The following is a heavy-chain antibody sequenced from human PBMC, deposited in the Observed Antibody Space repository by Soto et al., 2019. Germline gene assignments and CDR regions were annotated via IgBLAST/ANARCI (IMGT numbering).Heavy chain of an antibody. D-gene: IGHD3-10*01. CDR3: ASAGDYYGSGAYYYYGRDV. Sequence: PSETLSLTCAVYGGSFSGYYWSWIRQPPGKGLEWIGEINHSGSTNYNPSLKSRVTISVDTSKNQFSLKLSSVTAADTAVYYCASAGDYYGSGAYYYYGRDVWGQGTTVTVSS. CDR1: GGSFSGYY. J-gene: IGHJ6*02. V-gene: IGHV4-34*01. CDR2: INHSGST.